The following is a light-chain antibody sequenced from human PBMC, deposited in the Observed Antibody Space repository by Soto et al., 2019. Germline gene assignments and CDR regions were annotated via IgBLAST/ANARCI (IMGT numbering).Light chain of an antibody. CDR2: DVI. J-gene: IGLJ3*02. CDR3: CSYAGNSLWV. Sequence: ALTQPRSVSGSPGQSVTISCTGTSSDVGGSNLVSWYQQHAGRAPKLVIYDVIKRPSGVPDRFSGSKSGNTASLTISGLQVEDEADYYCCSYAGNSLWVFGGGTKLTVL. V-gene: IGLV2-11*01. CDR1: SSDVGGSNL.